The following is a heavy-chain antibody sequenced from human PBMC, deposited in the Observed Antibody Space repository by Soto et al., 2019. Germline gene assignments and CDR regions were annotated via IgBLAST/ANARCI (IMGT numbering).Heavy chain of an antibody. CDR3: AKIGVIAQWYFDF. CDR2: ISKSGDQT. V-gene: IGHV3-23*01. CDR1: GFTFSSHG. Sequence: PWGSLRLSCAASGFTFSSHGIIWCRHTPGKGPEWVSSISKSGDQTFYADSVKGRFTISRDNPKNTLYLQLSTLRAEDTAVYYCAKIGVIAQWYFDFWGRGTLVTVSS. J-gene: IGHJ2*01. D-gene: IGHD2-21*01.